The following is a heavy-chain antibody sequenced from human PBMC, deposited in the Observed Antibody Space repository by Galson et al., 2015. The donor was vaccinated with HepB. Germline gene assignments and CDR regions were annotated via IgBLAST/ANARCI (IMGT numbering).Heavy chain of an antibody. CDR3: ARDHSVAGMDF. CDR2: IKTDGSAK. CDR1: GFTYSNYR. J-gene: IGHJ4*02. D-gene: IGHD6-19*01. Sequence: SLRLSCAVSGFTYSNYRMSWVRQAPGKGLEWVANIKTDGSAKYYVDSVKGRFTISRDNAKNSLYLQMNSLRVEDTAVYYCARDHSVAGMDFWGRGTLVTVSS. V-gene: IGHV3-7*03.